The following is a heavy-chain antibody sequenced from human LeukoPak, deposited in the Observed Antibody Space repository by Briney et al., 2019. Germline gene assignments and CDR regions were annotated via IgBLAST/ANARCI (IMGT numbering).Heavy chain of an antibody. J-gene: IGHJ3*02. V-gene: IGHV4-4*07. CDR2: IYSSGST. D-gene: IGHD6-13*01. CDR1: GGSISSYY. CDR3: ARYSSSWTDAFDI. Sequence: PSETLSLTCIVSGGSISSYYWSWIRQPAGKGLEWIGRIYSSGSTNYNPSLKSRVTMSVDTSKNQFSLKLSSVIAADTAVYYCARYSSSWTDAFDIWGQGTMVTVSS.